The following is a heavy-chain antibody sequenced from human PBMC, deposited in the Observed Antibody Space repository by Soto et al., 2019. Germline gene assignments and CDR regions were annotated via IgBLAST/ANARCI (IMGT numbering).Heavy chain of an antibody. Sequence: QVQLVQSGAEVKKPGASVKVSCKASGYTFTSYGISWVRQAPGQGLEWMGWISPYNGNTNYAQKLQGRVTMTTDTXTXTXXMELRSLRYDDTAGYYCAREGGSQYHPYYYYGMDVWGQGTTVTVSS. J-gene: IGHJ6*02. V-gene: IGHV1-18*01. CDR2: ISPYNGNT. D-gene: IGHD2-2*01. CDR1: GYTFTSYG. CDR3: AREGGSQYHPYYYYGMDV.